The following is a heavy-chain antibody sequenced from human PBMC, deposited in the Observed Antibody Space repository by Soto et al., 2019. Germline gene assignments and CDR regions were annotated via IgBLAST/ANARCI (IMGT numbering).Heavy chain of an antibody. V-gene: IGHV3-33*01. J-gene: IGHJ6*02. Sequence: QVQLVESGGGVVQPGRSLRLSCAASGFTFSNYGMHWVRQAPGKGLEWVAVIWYDGSNENYADSVKGRLTISRDNSKNTLYLQMNSPRAEDTAVYYYARVQGRWYGSGSYQGMDVWGQGTTVTVSS. D-gene: IGHD3-10*01. CDR3: ARVQGRWYGSGSYQGMDV. CDR2: IWYDGSNE. CDR1: GFTFSNYG.